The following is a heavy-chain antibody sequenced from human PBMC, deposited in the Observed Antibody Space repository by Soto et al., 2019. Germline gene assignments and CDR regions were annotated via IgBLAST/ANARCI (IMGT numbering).Heavy chain of an antibody. CDR3: ARQPTTGDTDLRFVH. V-gene: IGHV4-39*01. D-gene: IGHD2-21*01. CDR2: IFYSGST. CDR1: GGSISTSRSY. Sequence: PSETLSLTCNVSGGSISTSRSYWAWIRQPPGKGLEWLANIFYSGSTYYNPSLASRVTVSVDTSKNEFSLKLRSVTAADTAVYYCARQPTTGDTDLRFVHWGPGTLVTVSS. J-gene: IGHJ5*02.